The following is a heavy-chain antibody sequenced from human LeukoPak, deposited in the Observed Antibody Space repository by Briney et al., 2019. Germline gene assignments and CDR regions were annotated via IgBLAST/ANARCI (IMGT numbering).Heavy chain of an antibody. D-gene: IGHD1-26*01. V-gene: IGHV3-21*01. CDR1: GFTFSTYS. CDR2: ISTTSNYI. CDR3: ARVHSGSPH. J-gene: IGHJ4*02. Sequence: GGSLRLSCAASGFTFSTYSMNWVRQAPGRGLEWVSSISTTSNYIYYADSVKGRFTISRDNAKNPLYLQMNSLRAEDTAVYYCARVHSGSPHWGQGTLVTVSS.